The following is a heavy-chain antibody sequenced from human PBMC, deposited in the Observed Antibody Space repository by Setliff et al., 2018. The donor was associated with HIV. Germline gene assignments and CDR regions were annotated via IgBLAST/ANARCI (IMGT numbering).Heavy chain of an antibody. CDR1: GYTFTSCF. CDR3: VKEYHTTATDTRVANYFDY. Sequence: ASVKVSCKASGYTFTSCFMHWVRQAPGQGLEYMGIINPSDGTTDYTQKFQDRVTMTSHTSTSTVYMELRSLRSEDTAIYYCVKEYHTTATDTRVANYFDYWGQGTLVTVSS. J-gene: IGHJ4*02. CDR2: INPSDGTT. D-gene: IGHD6-13*01. V-gene: IGHV1-46*01.